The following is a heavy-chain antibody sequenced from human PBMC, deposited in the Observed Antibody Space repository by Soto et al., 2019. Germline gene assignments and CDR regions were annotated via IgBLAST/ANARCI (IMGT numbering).Heavy chain of an antibody. D-gene: IGHD3-10*01. Sequence: SETLSLTCAVYGGSFSGYYWSWIRQPPGKGLEWIGEINHSGSTNYNPSLKSRVTISVDTSKNQFSLKLSSVTAADTAVYYCARGGIIMVRGRHWFDPWGQGTLVTVSS. CDR1: GGSFSGYY. V-gene: IGHV4-34*01. J-gene: IGHJ5*02. CDR3: ARGGIIMVRGRHWFDP. CDR2: INHSGST.